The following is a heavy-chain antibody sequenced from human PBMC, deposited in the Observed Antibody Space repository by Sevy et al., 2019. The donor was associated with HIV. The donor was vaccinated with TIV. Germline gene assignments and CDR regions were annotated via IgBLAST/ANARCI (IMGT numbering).Heavy chain of an antibody. CDR1: GGSINSGGYY. Sequence: SETLSLTCTVSGGSINSGGYYWSWIRQHPGKGLAWIGYIYYSGSTYYNPSLKSRVTISVDTSKNQFSLKVNSVTAADTAVYYCAAYDSSGYYIDYWGQGMLVTVSS. D-gene: IGHD3-22*01. CDR2: IYYSGST. V-gene: IGHV4-31*03. CDR3: AAYDSSGYYIDY. J-gene: IGHJ4*02.